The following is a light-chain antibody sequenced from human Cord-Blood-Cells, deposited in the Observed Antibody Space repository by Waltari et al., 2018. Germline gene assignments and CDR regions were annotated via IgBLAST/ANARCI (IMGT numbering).Light chain of an antibody. CDR1: QGISSA. CDR3: QQFNNYPIT. Sequence: AIQLTQSPSSLSASVGARVTITCRASQGISSAIAWYQQKPGKAPKLLIYDASSLESGVPSRFSGSGSGTDFTLTISRLQPEDFATYYCQQFNNYPITFGQGTRLEIK. V-gene: IGKV1D-13*01. J-gene: IGKJ5*01. CDR2: DAS.